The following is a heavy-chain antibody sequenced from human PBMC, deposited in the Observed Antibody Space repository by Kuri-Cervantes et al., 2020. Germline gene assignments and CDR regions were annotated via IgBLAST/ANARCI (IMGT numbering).Heavy chain of an antibody. V-gene: IGHV3-52*01. D-gene: IGHD6-13*01. Sequence: GGSLRLSCAASGFTFSSSWMHWVCQAPEKGLEWVADIKCDGSEKYYVDSVKGRFTISRDNAKNSLYLQMNSLRAEDTAVYYCARVRGSSWYQDDAFDIWGQGTMVTVSS. CDR2: IKCDGSEK. J-gene: IGHJ3*02. CDR3: ARVRGSSWYQDDAFDI. CDR1: GFTFSSSW.